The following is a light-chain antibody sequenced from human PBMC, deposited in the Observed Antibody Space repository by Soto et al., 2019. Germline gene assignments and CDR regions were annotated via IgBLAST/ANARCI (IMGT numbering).Light chain of an antibody. Sequence: EIVLTQSPGPLSLSPGERATLSCRASQSVSSSYLAWYQQKPGQAPRLLIDGASSRATGIPDRFSGSGSGTDFTLTISRLEPEDFAVYYCQQYGSSRRTFGQGTKLEIK. CDR3: QQYGSSRRT. CDR1: QSVSSSY. V-gene: IGKV3-20*01. J-gene: IGKJ2*01. CDR2: GAS.